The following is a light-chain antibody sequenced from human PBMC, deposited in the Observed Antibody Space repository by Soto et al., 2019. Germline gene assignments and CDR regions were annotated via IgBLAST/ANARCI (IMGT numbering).Light chain of an antibody. CDR3: RQSHITRYS. CDR1: QSINRD. V-gene: IGKV1-39*01. Sequence: LSSRPSPLSATVGDRVTITCQASQSINRDVHWYQHRPGEAPNLLISRASSLQSGVPSRFSGSGFGTDFTLTSSSRQREDFATYYCRQSHITRYSCGRGTKVDIK. CDR2: RAS. J-gene: IGKJ2*03.